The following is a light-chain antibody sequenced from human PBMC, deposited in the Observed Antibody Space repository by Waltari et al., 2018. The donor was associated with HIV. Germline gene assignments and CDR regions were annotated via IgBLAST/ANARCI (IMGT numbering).Light chain of an antibody. J-gene: IGLJ1*01. CDR3: NTRDSSGKHYV. V-gene: IGLV3-19*01. Sequence: SSELTQDPAVSVALGQTVRITCQGDSLRSYYTSWYQQKPGQAPVLVIYGKNNRPSGIPDRFSVSSTGKTASLTITGAQAEDEADYYCNTRDSSGKHYVFGTGTKVTVL. CDR2: GKN. CDR1: SLRSYY.